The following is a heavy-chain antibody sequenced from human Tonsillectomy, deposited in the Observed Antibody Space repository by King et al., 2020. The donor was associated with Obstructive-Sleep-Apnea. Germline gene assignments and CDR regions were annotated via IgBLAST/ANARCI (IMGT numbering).Heavy chain of an antibody. CDR2: LYGDGRT. J-gene: IGHJ4*02. CDR1: GFTVSSNY. CDR3: ARPMLAENRSVLYYFDY. Sequence: VQLVESGGDLVQPGGSLRLSCAASGFTVSSNYMSWVRQSPGGGLEWVSILYGDGRTYYVDSVKGRFTISRDNSKNTLFLQMNSLRAEDTAVYYCARPMLAENRSVLYYFDYWGQGALVTVSA. D-gene: IGHD5/OR15-5a*01. V-gene: IGHV3-66*04.